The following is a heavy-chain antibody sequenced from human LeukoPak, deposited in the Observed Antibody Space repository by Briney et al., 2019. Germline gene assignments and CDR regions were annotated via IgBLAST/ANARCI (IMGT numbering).Heavy chain of an antibody. CDR1: GFTFSSYG. V-gene: IGHV3-30*02. CDR2: IRYEGSKK. CDR3: ARASKLRLGGLWHKYFDY. J-gene: IGHJ4*02. Sequence: GGSLRLSCAASGFTFSSYGMHWVRQAPGKGLEWVAFIRYEGSKKYYVDSVKGRFTISRDNAKNSLYLQMISLRAEDTAVFYCARASKLRLGGLWHKYFDYWGQGTLVTVSS. D-gene: IGHD3-16*01.